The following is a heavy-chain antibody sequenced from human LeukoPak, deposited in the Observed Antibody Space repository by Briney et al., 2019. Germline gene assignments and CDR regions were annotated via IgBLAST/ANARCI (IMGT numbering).Heavy chain of an antibody. Sequence: SDTPSLTCALYGGSFSRYYWSCIRQSPGKGLEWIAEIDHRGDTNYNPSVKSRVTISVDTSKNQFSLKVRSLSAADTAVYDCARGPTISETGYFDFWGQGTPVTVSS. J-gene: IGHJ4*03. V-gene: IGHV4-34*01. CDR3: ARGPTISETGYFDF. CDR2: IDHRGDT. CDR1: GGSFSRYY. D-gene: IGHD2-21*02.